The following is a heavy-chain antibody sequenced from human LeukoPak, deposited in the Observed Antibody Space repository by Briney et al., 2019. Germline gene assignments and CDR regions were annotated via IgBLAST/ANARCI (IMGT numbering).Heavy chain of an antibody. CDR1: GXTFSDYY. V-gene: IGHV3-11*03. Sequence: GGSLRLSCAASGXTFSDYYMTWIRQAPGRGLEWISYINGSSSDTKYADSVKGRFTISRDNAKNSVHLLMNSLSAEDTAVYYCARRGTTYCTVDSCHPNWFDPWGQGTLVTVSS. CDR3: ARRGTTYCTVDSCHPNWFDP. J-gene: IGHJ5*02. CDR2: INGSSSDT. D-gene: IGHD2-15*01.